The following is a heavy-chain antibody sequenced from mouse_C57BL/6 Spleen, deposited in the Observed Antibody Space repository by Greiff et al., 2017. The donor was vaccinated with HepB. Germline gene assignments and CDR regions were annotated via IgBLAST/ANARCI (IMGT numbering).Heavy chain of an antibody. J-gene: IGHJ4*01. V-gene: IGHV5-17*01. CDR2: ISSGSSTI. Sequence: EVQGVESGGGLVKPGGSLKLSCAASGFTFSDYGMHWVRQAPEKGLEWVAYISSGSSTIYYADTVKGRFTISRDNAKNTLFLQMTSLRSEDTAMYYCARDYYDYDEDAMDYWGQGTSVTVSS. D-gene: IGHD2-4*01. CDR1: GFTFSDYG. CDR3: ARDYYDYDEDAMDY.